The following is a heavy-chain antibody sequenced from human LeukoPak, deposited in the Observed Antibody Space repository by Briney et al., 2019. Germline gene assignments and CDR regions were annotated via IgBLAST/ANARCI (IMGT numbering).Heavy chain of an antibody. CDR3: ARRGAGAGTNYYYYMDV. J-gene: IGHJ6*03. CDR1: GYTFTGYY. CDR2: INPNSGGT. D-gene: IGHD3-10*01. V-gene: IGHV1-2*02. Sequence: ASVKVSCKASGYTFTGYYMHWVRQAAGQGHEWMGWINPNSGGTNYAQKFQGRVTMTRDTSISTAYMELSRLRSDDTAVYYCARRGAGAGTNYYYYMDVWGKGTTVTVSS.